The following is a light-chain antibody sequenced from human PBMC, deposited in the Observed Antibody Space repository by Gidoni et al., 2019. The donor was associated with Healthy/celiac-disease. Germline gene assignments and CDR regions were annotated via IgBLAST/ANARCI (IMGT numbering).Light chain of an antibody. V-gene: IGKV3-11*01. CDR2: DAS. J-gene: IGKJ4*01. CDR3: QQRSNWPPVT. CDR1: QSVSSY. Sequence: EIVLTQSPATLSLSTGERATLSCRASQSVSSYLAWYQQKTGQAPRLLIYDASNRATGIPARFSGSVSGTDFTLTISSLEPEDFAVYYCQQRSNWPPVTLGGGTKVEIK.